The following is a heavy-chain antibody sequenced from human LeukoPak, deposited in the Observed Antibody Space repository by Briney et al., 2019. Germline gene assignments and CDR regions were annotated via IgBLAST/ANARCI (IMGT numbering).Heavy chain of an antibody. D-gene: IGHD3-3*01. V-gene: IGHV3-23*01. CDR1: GFTFSSYA. CDR3: AKGGGFLEWLLDY. Sequence: GGSLRLSCAASGFTFSSYAMSWVRQAPGKGLEWVSVISGSGGSTYYADSVKGRFTISRDNSKNTLYLQMNSLRAEDTAVYYCAKGGGFLEWLLDYWGQGTLVTVSS. J-gene: IGHJ4*02. CDR2: ISGSGGST.